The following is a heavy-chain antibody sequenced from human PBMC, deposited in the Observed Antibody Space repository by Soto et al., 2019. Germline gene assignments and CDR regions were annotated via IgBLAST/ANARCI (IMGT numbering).Heavy chain of an antibody. CDR2: IYYSGST. CDR1: GGYISDVGCY. V-gene: IGHV4-31*02. J-gene: IGHJ6*03. D-gene: IGHD2-8*01. CDR3: ASNFETGVVYYYMDV. Sequence: PSVTLSLTRSVAGGYISDVGCYWSRISKHPGKGLEWIGYIYYSGSTYYNPSLKSRVTISVDTSKNQFSLKLSSVTAADTAVYYCASNFETGVVYYYMDVWGKGTTVTVSS.